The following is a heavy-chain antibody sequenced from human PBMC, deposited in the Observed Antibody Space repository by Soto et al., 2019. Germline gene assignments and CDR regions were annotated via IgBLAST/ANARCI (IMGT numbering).Heavy chain of an antibody. CDR1: GGTFSSYA. CDR2: IIPIFGTA. CDR3: ARVKLCGGSCYSDAFDL. J-gene: IGHJ3*01. Sequence: QVQLVQSGAEVKKPGSSVKVSCKASGGTFSSYAISWVRQAPGQGLEWMGGIIPIFGTANYAQKFQGRVTITADESTSTAYMELSSLRSEDTAVYYCARVKLCGGSCYSDAFDLWGQGTMVTVSS. D-gene: IGHD2-15*01. V-gene: IGHV1-69*12.